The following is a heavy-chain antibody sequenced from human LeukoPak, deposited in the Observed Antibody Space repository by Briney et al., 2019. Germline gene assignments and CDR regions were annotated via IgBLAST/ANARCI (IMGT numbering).Heavy chain of an antibody. Sequence: PSETLSLTCAVSGGSISSSNWWSWVRQPPGKGLEWIGEIYHSGNTNYNPSLKNRVTISVDKSKNQFSLKLSSVTAADTAVYYCAILLDGYSPNDAFDIWGQGTMVTVSS. D-gene: IGHD5-24*01. V-gene: IGHV4-4*02. CDR1: GGSISSSNW. CDR2: IYHSGNT. CDR3: AILLDGYSPNDAFDI. J-gene: IGHJ3*02.